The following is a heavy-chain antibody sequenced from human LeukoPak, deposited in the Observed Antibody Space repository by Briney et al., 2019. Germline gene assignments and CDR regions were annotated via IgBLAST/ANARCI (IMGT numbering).Heavy chain of an antibody. CDR1: GGSISSYY. J-gene: IGHJ5*02. CDR3: ARRGGSSYYNWFDP. V-gene: IGHV4-59*08. Sequence: SETLSLTCTVSGGSISSYYWSWIRQPPGKGLEWIGYIYYSGSTNYNPSLKSRVTISVDTSKNQFSLKLSSVTAADTAVYYCARRGGSSYYNWFDPWGQGTLVTVSS. CDR2: IYYSGST. D-gene: IGHD6-13*01.